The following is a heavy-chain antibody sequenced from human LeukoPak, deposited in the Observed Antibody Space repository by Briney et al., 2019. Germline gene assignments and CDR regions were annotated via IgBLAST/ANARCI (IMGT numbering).Heavy chain of an antibody. Sequence: SETLSLTCTVSGGSISSGDYYWSWIRQPPGKGLEWIGYIYYSGSTYYNPSLKSRVTTSVDTSKNQFSLKLSSVTAADTAVYYCARGRYCSSTSCYGHNWFDPWGQGTLVTVSS. J-gene: IGHJ5*02. CDR3: ARGRYCSSTSCYGHNWFDP. D-gene: IGHD2-2*01. V-gene: IGHV4-30-4*01. CDR2: IYYSGST. CDR1: GGSISSGDYY.